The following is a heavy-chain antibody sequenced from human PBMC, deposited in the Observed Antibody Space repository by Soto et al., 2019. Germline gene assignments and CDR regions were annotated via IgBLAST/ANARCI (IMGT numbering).Heavy chain of an antibody. CDR3: ARDSTTSKYSSGWYSFQH. V-gene: IGHV1-3*01. D-gene: IGHD6-19*01. J-gene: IGHJ1*01. CDR2: INAGNGNT. CDR1: GYTFTSYA. Sequence: GASVKVSCKASGYTFTSYAMHWVRQAPGQRLEWMGWINAGNGNTKYSQKFQGRVTITRDTSASTAYMELSSLRSEDTAVYYCARDSTTSKYSSGWYSFQHWGQGTLVTVSS.